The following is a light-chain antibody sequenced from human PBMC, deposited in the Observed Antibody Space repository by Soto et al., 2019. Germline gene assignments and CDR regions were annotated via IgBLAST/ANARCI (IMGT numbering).Light chain of an antibody. CDR1: QSVSSN. J-gene: IGKJ4*01. V-gene: IGKV3-20*01. CDR2: GAS. CDR3: QQYDSSRLT. Sequence: EIVMTQSPATLSVSPGERATLSCRASQSVSSNLAWYQQKPGQAPRLLIYGASSRATGIPDRFSGSGSGTDFTLTISRLEPEDFAVYYCQQYDSSRLTFGGGTKVDIK.